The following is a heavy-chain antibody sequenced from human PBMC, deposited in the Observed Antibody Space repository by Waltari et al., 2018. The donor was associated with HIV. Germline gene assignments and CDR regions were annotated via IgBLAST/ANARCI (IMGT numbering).Heavy chain of an antibody. Sequence: QVHLVESGGDLVKPGGSLRLSCVGSGFTFSDYYMTWIRRDPGERVGVVSYIAVSSAYTNYGDSVKCRFTMSRDDAKKSLFLQINVLRPEDTSVYYCARVARGLRQGSFDIWGQGTMVTVSS. D-gene: IGHD2-15*01. V-gene: IGHV3-11*05. CDR3: ARVARGLRQGSFDI. J-gene: IGHJ3*02. CDR1: GFTFSDYY. CDR2: IAVSSAYT.